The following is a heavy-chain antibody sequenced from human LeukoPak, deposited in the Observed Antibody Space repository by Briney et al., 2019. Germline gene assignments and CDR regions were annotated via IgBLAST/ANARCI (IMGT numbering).Heavy chain of an antibody. CDR2: ISSSGSTI. Sequence: GGSLRLSCAASGFTFSSYEMNWVRQAPGKGLEWVSYISSSGSTIYYADSVKGRFTISRGNAKNSLYLQMNSLRAEDTAVYYCARHFTYYYDSSGSTPWGQGTLVTVSS. V-gene: IGHV3-48*03. CDR1: GFTFSSYE. CDR3: ARHFTYYYDSSGSTP. D-gene: IGHD3-22*01. J-gene: IGHJ5*02.